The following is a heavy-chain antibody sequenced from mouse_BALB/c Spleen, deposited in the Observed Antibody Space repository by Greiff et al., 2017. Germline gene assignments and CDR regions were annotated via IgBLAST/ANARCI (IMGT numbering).Heavy chain of an antibody. J-gene: IGHJ4*01. D-gene: IGHD2-3*01. CDR1: GFNIKDYY. CDR3: ARDGSMDY. CDR2: IDPENGNT. Sequence: EVQLQQSGAELVRSGASVKLSCTASGFNIKDYYMHWVKQRPEQGLEWIGWIDPENGNTIYDPKFQGKASITADTSSNTAYLQLSSLTSEDTAVYYCARDGSMDYWGQGTSVTVSS. V-gene: IGHV14-1*02.